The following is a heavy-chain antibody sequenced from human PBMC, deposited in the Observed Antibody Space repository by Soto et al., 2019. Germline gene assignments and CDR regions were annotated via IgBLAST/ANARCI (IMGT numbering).Heavy chain of an antibody. J-gene: IGHJ4*02. CDR1: GFTFSDYY. CDR2: ISSSSSFT. V-gene: IGHV3-11*03. CDR3: ARGYYHFDY. D-gene: IGHD2-15*01. Sequence: GGSLRLSCAASGFTFSDYYMSWIRQAPGKGLEWVSYISSSSSFTDYADSVKGRFTISRDNAKNSLYLQMNSLRADDTAVYYCARGYYHFDYWVQGALVTVSS.